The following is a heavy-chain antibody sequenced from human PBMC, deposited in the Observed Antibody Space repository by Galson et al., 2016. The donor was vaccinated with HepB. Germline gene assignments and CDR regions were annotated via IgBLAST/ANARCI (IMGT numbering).Heavy chain of an antibody. D-gene: IGHD3-3*01. Sequence: SETLSLTCAVSGGSISSSNWWSWVRQPPGRGLEWVGEIYHSGTTNYNPSLKRRVTISVDKSKNQFPLKLSSVTAADTAVYSWARESLDFWSSQYYGMDVWGQGTTVTVSS. CDR1: GGSISSSNW. J-gene: IGHJ6*02. CDR2: IYHSGTT. CDR3: ARESLDFWSSQYYGMDV. V-gene: IGHV4-4*02.